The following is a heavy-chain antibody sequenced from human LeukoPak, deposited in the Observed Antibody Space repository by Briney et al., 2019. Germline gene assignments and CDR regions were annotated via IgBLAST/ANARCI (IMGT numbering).Heavy chain of an antibody. D-gene: IGHD6-19*01. CDR2: MNPNSGNT. Sequence: ASVKVSCKASGYTFTSYDINWVRQATGQGLEWMGWMNPNSGNTGYAQKFQGRVTMTRNTSISTAYMELSSLRSEDTAVYYCAGGPLTIAAVAGTDRTKVDYWGQGTLVTVSS. CDR3: AGGPLTIAAVAGTDRTKVDY. J-gene: IGHJ4*02. CDR1: GYTFTSYD. V-gene: IGHV1-8*01.